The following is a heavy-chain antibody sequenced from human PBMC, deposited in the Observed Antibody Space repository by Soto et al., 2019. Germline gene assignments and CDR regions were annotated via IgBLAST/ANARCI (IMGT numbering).Heavy chain of an antibody. CDR3: AKGASYRMFDY. J-gene: IGHJ4*02. CDR1: EFSFSDYG. V-gene: IGHV3-30*18. CDR2: ISYEGTAK. D-gene: IGHD1-26*01. Sequence: LRLSCAASEFSFSDYGMHWVRQAPGKGLEWVAVISYEGTAKYYADSVKGRFTISRDNSKNTLFLQMNNLRSEDTAVYYCAKGASYRMFDYCGQGTLVTVSS.